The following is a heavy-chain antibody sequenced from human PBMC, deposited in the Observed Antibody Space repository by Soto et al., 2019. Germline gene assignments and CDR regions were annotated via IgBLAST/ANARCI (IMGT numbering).Heavy chain of an antibody. V-gene: IGHV5-51*01. Sequence: GESLKISCKGSGYSFTSYWIGWVRQMPGKGLEWMGIIYPGDSDTRYSPSFQGQVTISADKSISTAYLQWSSLKASDTAMYYCARARTPYSGYDSPDYWGQGTLVTVSS. CDR1: GYSFTSYW. CDR2: IYPGDSDT. J-gene: IGHJ4*02. D-gene: IGHD5-12*01. CDR3: ARARTPYSGYDSPDY.